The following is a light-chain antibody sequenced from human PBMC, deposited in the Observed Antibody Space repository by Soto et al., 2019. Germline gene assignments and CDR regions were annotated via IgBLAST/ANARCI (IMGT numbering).Light chain of an antibody. J-gene: IGKJ4*01. CDR2: AAT. CDR1: QGIRNY. V-gene: IGKV1-27*01. CDR3: QKYNSAPLT. Sequence: DIGMTQSPSSLSASVGDRVTITCRASQGIRNYLAWYQQKPGKVPKLLIYAATTLHSGVTSRFSASGSGTDFTLTISSLQPEDVGTYYCQKYNSAPLTFGGGTKVEIK.